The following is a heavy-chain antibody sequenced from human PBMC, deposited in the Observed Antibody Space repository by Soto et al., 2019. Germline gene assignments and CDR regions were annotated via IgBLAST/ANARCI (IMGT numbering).Heavy chain of an antibody. V-gene: IGHV3-23*01. CDR1: GFTFSSYA. CDR2: ISGSGGST. Sequence: TGGSLRLSCAASGFTFSSYAMSWVRQAPGKGLEWVSAISGSGGSTYYADSVKGRFTISRDNSKNTLYLQMNSLRAEDTAVYYCAKDVRSLRYFDWSREYFVSWGQAPMVTVPS. J-gene: IGHJ4*02. D-gene: IGHD3-9*01. CDR3: AKDVRSLRYFDWSREYFVS.